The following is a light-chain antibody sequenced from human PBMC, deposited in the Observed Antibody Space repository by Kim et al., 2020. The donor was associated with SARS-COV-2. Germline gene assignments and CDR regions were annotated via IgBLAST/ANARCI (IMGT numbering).Light chain of an antibody. Sequence: DIQMTRSPSSLSASAGDRVTITCQASQDIKKYLNWFQKKPGKAPKLLIYDASNLEIGVPSRFSGSGSGTDFTLTISGLQPVDVATYYCQQSDKLPLTFGPGTKVDIK. J-gene: IGKJ3*01. CDR1: QDIKKY. CDR2: DAS. V-gene: IGKV1-33*01. CDR3: QQSDKLPLT.